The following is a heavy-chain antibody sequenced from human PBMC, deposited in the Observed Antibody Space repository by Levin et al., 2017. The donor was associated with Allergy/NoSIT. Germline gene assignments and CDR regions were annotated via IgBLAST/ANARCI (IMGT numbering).Heavy chain of an antibody. D-gene: IGHD4-17*01. J-gene: IGHJ6*03. Sequence: SETLSLTCTVSGGSISSYYWSWIRQPPGKGLEWIGYIYYSGSTNYNPSLKSRVTISVDTSKNQFSLKLSSVTAADTAVYYCARVSYGDDYDYYYMDVWGKGTTVTVSS. CDR2: IYYSGST. V-gene: IGHV4-59*01. CDR3: ARVSYGDDYDYYYMDV. CDR1: GGSISSYY.